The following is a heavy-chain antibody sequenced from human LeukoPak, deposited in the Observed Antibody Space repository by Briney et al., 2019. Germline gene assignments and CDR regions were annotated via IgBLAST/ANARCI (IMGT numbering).Heavy chain of an antibody. J-gene: IGHJ6*02. CDR1: GGTFNTHA. Sequence: GSSVKVSCKTSGGTFNTHAFSWVRQATGQGLEWMGWMNPNSGNTGYAQKFQGRVTMTRNTSISTAYMELSSLRSEDTAVYYCARDRNYLAPSYYYYGMDVWGQGTTVTVSS. CDR3: ARDRNYLAPSYYYYGMDV. D-gene: IGHD3-10*01. V-gene: IGHV1-8*01. CDR2: MNPNSGNT.